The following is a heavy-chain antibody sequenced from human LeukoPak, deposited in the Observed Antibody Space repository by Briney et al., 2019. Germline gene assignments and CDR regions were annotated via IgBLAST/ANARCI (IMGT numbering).Heavy chain of an antibody. CDR3: ATVRFYGSGTPGYMDV. CDR2: ISSGSNYI. CDR1: GFTFSSYT. V-gene: IGHV3-21*01. Sequence: GGSLRLSCAASGFTFSSYTMNWVRQAPGKGLEWVSSISSGSNYIYYADSMKGRFTISRDNAKNSLFLQMNSLRAEDTAVYYCATVRFYGSGTPGYMDVWGKGTTVTVSS. D-gene: IGHD3-10*01. J-gene: IGHJ6*03.